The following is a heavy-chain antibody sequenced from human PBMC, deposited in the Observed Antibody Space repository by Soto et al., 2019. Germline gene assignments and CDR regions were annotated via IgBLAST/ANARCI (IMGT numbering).Heavy chain of an antibody. CDR1: GGTFSSYA. J-gene: IGHJ5*02. D-gene: IGHD1-7*01. V-gene: IGHV1-69*10. CDR3: AGGLTGTYNRFDP. Sequence: ASVKVSCKASGGTFSSYAISWVRQAPGQGLEWMGGIIPILGIANYAQKFQGRVTITADKSTSTAYMELSSLRSEDTAGYFCAGGLTGTYNRFDPWGQGTLVTVSS. CDR2: IIPILGIA.